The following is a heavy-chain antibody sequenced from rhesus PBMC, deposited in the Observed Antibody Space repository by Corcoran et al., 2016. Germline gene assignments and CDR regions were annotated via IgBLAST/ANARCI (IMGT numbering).Heavy chain of an antibody. D-gene: IGHD1-44*02. CDR2: YIINGGGRT. J-gene: IGHJ4*01. Sequence: EVQLVESGGGLVQPGGSLRLSCAASGFTFSSYGMSWVRQARGKGLEWVSYIINGGGRTYYADSVKGRFTISRDNSKNTLSLQMNSLRAEDTAVYYCVKWRVGATPYFDYWGQGVLVTVSS. CDR3: VKWRVGATPYFDY. V-gene: IGHV3S5*01. CDR1: GFTFSSYG.